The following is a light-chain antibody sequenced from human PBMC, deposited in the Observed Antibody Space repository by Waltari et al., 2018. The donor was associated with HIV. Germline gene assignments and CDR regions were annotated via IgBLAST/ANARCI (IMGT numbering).Light chain of an antibody. V-gene: IGLV2-14*03. J-gene: IGLJ2*01. CDR3: SSYTSSSTLV. Sequence: QSALTQPASASGSPGQSITISCTGTSSDGGGYNYVPWYQQHPGKAPKLMIYDVSNRPSGVSNRFSGSKSGNTASLTISGLQAEDEADYYCSSYTSSSTLVFGGGTKLTVL. CDR2: DVS. CDR1: SSDGGGYNY.